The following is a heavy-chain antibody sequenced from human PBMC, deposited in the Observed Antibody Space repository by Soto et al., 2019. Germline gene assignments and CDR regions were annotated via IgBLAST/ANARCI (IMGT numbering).Heavy chain of an antibody. J-gene: IGHJ6*02. V-gene: IGHV3-23*01. Sequence: EVQLLESGGGLVQPGGSLRLSCAASGFTFSSYAMSWVRQAPGKGLEWVSVISGSGDSTYYADSVRGRFTISRNNSKNTLYLQMNSLRAEDSAVYYCAKYRYGAAAGPTKFYGMDVWGQGTTVTVSS. CDR2: ISGSGDST. CDR3: AKYRYGAAAGPTKFYGMDV. CDR1: GFTFSSYA. D-gene: IGHD6-13*01.